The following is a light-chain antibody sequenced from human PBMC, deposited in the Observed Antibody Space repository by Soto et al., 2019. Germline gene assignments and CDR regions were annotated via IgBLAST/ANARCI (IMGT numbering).Light chain of an antibody. Sequence: QSVLTQPPSVSAAPGQKVTISCSGRSSNIGNNFVSWYQQLPGTAPKLLIYENNKRPSGIPDRFSGSKSGTSATLGISGLQTGDEADHYCGTWDSSLRAVVFGGGTKLTVL. J-gene: IGLJ2*01. CDR3: GTWDSSLRAVV. V-gene: IGLV1-51*02. CDR2: ENN. CDR1: SSNIGNNF.